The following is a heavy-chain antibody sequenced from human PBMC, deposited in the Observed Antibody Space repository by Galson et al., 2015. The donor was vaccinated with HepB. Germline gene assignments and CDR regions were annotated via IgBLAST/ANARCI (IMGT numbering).Heavy chain of an antibody. CDR1: GGSFSGYY. J-gene: IGHJ6*03. CDR2: INHSGST. Sequence: SETLSLTCAVYGGSFSGYYWSWIRQPPGKGLEWIGEINHSGSTNYNPSLKSRVTISVDTSKNQFSLKLSSVAAADTAVYYRARGAPGGYYMDVWGKGTTVSVSS. CDR3: ARGAPGGYYMDV. D-gene: IGHD3-10*01. V-gene: IGHV4-34*01.